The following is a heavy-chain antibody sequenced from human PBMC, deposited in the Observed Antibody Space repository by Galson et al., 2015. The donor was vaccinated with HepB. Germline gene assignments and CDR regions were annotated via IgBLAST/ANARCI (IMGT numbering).Heavy chain of an antibody. V-gene: IGHV1-69*13. D-gene: IGHD1-1*01. CDR2: IIPIFGTA. CDR1: GGTFSSYA. CDR3: AVSHDNGNWFDP. Sequence: SVKVSCKASGGTFSSYAISWVRQAPGQGLEWMGGIIPIFGTANYAQKFQGRVTITADESTSTAYMELSSLRSEDTAVYYCAVSHDNGNWFDPWGQGTLVTVSS. J-gene: IGHJ5*02.